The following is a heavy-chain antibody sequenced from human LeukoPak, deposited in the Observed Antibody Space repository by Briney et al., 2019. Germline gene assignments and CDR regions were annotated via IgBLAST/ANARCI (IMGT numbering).Heavy chain of an antibody. CDR3: ARGAGWWDY. D-gene: IGHD2-15*01. V-gene: IGHV4-59*01. CDR1: GGSISSYY. J-gene: IGHJ4*02. Sequence: SETLSLTCTVSGGSISSYYWSWIRQSPGKGLEWIGYIYYSGSTNYNPSLKSRVTISVDTSKNQFSLTLTSVTAADTAVYYCARGAGWWDYWGQGTLVTVSS. CDR2: IYYSGST.